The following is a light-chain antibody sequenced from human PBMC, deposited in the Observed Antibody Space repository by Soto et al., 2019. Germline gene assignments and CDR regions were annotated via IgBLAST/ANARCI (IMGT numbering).Light chain of an antibody. Sequence: EIVLTQSPASLSLSAGERVTLSCRASQSVDTMVAWYQQQVGRTPRLLIYETSNRATGVPGRFSGSGSGTDFPLTISRLEPEDFAVYFYQVRTDWPPFKYTFGQGTKLEV. CDR1: QSVDTM. CDR3: QVRTDWPPFKYT. V-gene: IGKV3-11*01. J-gene: IGKJ2*01. CDR2: ETS.